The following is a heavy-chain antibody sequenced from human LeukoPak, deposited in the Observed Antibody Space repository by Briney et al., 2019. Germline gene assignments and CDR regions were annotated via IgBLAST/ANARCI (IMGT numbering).Heavy chain of an antibody. CDR2: ISAYNGNT. D-gene: IGHD6-13*01. V-gene: IGHV1-18*01. CDR1: GYTFTSYG. CDR3: ARDHSGSWYTTTRVPGMDV. J-gene: IGHJ6*02. Sequence: ASVKVSCTASGYTFTSYGISWVRQAPGQGLEWMGWISAYNGNTNYAQKLQGRVTMTTDTSTSTAYMELRSLRSDDTAVYYCARDHSGSWYTTTRVPGMDVWGQGTTVTVSS.